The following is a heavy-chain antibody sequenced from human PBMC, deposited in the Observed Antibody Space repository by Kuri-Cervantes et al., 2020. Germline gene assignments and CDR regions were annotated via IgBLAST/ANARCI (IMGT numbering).Heavy chain of an antibody. CDR2: ISYDGSNK. V-gene: IGHV3-30-3*01. Sequence: GESLKISCAASGFTFSSYAMHWVRQAPGKGLEWVAVISYDGSNKYYADSVKGRFTISRDNSKNTLYLQMNSLRAEDTAVYYCARLPTIFGVVTNFDYWGQGTLVTVSS. D-gene: IGHD3-3*01. CDR3: ARLPTIFGVVTNFDY. CDR1: GFTFSSYA. J-gene: IGHJ4*02.